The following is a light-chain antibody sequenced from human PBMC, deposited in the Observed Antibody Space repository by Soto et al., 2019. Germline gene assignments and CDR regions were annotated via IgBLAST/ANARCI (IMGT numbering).Light chain of an antibody. CDR2: EVS. Sequence: QSALTQPASVSGSPGQSITISCTGTSSDVGGYNYVSWYQQHPGKAPKLMIYEVSNRPSGVSSRVSGSKSGNTASLTISGRQAEDEADYNRSAHTSSSTLVFGTGTKLTVL. J-gene: IGLJ1*01. CDR1: SSDVGGYNY. CDR3: SAHTSSSTLV. V-gene: IGLV2-14*01.